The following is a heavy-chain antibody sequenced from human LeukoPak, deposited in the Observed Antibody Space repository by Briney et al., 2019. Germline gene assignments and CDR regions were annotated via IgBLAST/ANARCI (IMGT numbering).Heavy chain of an antibody. CDR2: ISYDGSNK. Sequence: GGSLRLSCAASGFTFSSYAMSWVRQAPGKGLGWVAFISYDGSNKYYADSVKGRFTISRDNSKNTLYLQMNSLRAEDTAVYYCAKDWASSGSLSDYWGQGTLVTVSS. J-gene: IGHJ4*02. CDR3: AKDWASSGSLSDY. D-gene: IGHD1-26*01. CDR1: GFTFSSYA. V-gene: IGHV3-30*18.